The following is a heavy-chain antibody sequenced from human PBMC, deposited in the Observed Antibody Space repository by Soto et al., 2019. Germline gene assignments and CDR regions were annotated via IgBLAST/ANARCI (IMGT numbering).Heavy chain of an antibody. CDR2: ISGSGGST. D-gene: IGHD5-18*01. V-gene: IGHV3-23*01. J-gene: IGHJ3*02. Sequence: GGSLRLSCAASGFTFSSYAMSWVRQAPGKGLEWVSAISGSGGSTYYADSVKGRFTISRDNSKNTLYLQMNSLRAEDTAVYYCATSFGTLSTAMVMFDAFDIWGQGTMVPVS. CDR1: GFTFSSYA. CDR3: ATSFGTLSTAMVMFDAFDI.